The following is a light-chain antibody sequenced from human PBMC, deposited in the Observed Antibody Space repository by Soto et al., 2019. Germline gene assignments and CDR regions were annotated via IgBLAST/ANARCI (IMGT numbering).Light chain of an antibody. CDR3: MQGTHWPPT. V-gene: IGKV2-30*01. Sequence: DVVMTQSPVSLPVTLGQPASISCRSSQSIVYSDGNAYLSLFQQRPGNSPRRLIYRASNRDAGVPDRFSGGRSGTNFKLQINRVEAEDVGIYYCMQGTHWPPTFGRGTRVEIK. CDR2: RAS. CDR1: QSIVYSDGNAY. J-gene: IGKJ1*01.